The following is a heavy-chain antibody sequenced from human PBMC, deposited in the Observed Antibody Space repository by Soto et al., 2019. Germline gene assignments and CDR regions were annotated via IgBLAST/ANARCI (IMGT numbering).Heavy chain of an antibody. CDR2: MNPNSGNT. J-gene: IGHJ6*02. CDR3: ARAYCGGDCYSGYYYYGMDV. D-gene: IGHD2-21*02. V-gene: IGHV1-8*03. Sequence: SVKVSCKASGYTFTSYAMHWVRQATGQGLGYLGWMNPNSGNTIYVQKFQGRVTITRDTSTSTAYMELSSLRSEDTAVYYCARAYCGGDCYSGYYYYGMDVWGQGTTVTVSS. CDR1: GYTFTSYA.